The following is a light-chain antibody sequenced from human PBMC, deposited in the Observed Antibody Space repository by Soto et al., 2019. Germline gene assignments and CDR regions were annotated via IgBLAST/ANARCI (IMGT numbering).Light chain of an antibody. CDR1: SSDVGGYNY. CDR3: CSYAGTYAVI. J-gene: IGLJ2*01. V-gene: IGLV2-11*01. CDR2: DVS. Sequence: QSVLTQPRSVSGSPGQTVTISCTGTSSDVGGYNYVSWYQQHPGKAPKLMIYDVSKGPSGVPDRFSGSKSGNTASLTISGLQAEDEADYYCCSYAGTYAVIFGGGTKLTVL.